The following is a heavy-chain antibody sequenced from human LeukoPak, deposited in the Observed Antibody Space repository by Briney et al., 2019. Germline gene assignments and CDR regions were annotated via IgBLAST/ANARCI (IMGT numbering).Heavy chain of an antibody. D-gene: IGHD1-26*01. J-gene: IGHJ4*02. CDR2: INPNSGGT. V-gene: IGHV1-2*02. Sequence: ASVKVSCKASGHTFTGYYMHWVRQAPGQGLEWMGWINPNSGGTNYAQKLQGRVTMTRDTSISTAYMELSRLRSDDTAVDYCARDGIVGATTYDYWGQGTLVTVSS. CDR3: ARDGIVGATTYDY. CDR1: GHTFTGYY.